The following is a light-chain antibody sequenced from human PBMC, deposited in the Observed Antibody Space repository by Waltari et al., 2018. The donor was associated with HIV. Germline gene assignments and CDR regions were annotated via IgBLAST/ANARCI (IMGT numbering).Light chain of an antibody. J-gene: IGKJ2*01. CDR3: QQYYTTPHT. CDR1: QAFRNS. V-gene: IGKV1-NL1*01. Sequence: DIQVTQSPSSLSASVGARVTITCRARQAFRNSLAWYQQKPGKAPNLLLYGASKLGSGVPSRFSGSGSGTDYTLTISSLQPEDFATYYCQQYYTTPHTFGQGTRLEIK. CDR2: GAS.